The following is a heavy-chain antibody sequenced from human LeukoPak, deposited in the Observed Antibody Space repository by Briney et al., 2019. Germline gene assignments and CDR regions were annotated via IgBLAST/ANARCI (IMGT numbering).Heavy chain of an antibody. J-gene: IGHJ4*02. V-gene: IGHV1-46*01. CDR3: ARNWGNSYGLDY. CDR1: GYTFTSYY. D-gene: IGHD5-18*01. Sequence: ASLNYSCKASGYTFTSYYMHWVRQAPGRVLECMVIINPSGGTTSFAQKFQGRVTMTRDMSTSTVYMQLSSLRSEDTAVYYCARNWGNSYGLDYWGQGTLVTVSS. CDR2: INPSGGTT.